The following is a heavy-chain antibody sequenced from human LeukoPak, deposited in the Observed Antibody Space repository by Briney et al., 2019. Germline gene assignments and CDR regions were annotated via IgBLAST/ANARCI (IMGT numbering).Heavy chain of an antibody. CDR3: ARHSLAGTRSVDY. J-gene: IGHJ4*02. D-gene: IGHD6-19*01. Sequence: SETLSLTCAVYGESFSGYYWSWIRQPPGKGLEWIGEINHSGSTNYNPSLKSRVTISVDTSKNQFSLKLSSVTAADTAVYYCARHSLAGTRSVDYWGQGTLVTVSS. CDR2: INHSGST. V-gene: IGHV4-34*01. CDR1: GESFSGYY.